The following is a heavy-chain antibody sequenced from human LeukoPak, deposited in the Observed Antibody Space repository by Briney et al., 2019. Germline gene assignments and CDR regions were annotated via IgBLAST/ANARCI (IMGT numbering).Heavy chain of an antibody. Sequence: SETLSLTCTVSGYSISTAYYWGWIRQTPDKGLEWIGSSHRSGTTYYSPSLKSRVTISLDTSKNQFSLTLTSVTAADTAVYYCARVDTSRGVIARFDSWGQGVLVTVSS. CDR3: ARVDTSRGVIARFDS. CDR2: SHRSGTT. D-gene: IGHD3-16*02. CDR1: GYSISTAYY. V-gene: IGHV4-38-2*02. J-gene: IGHJ4*02.